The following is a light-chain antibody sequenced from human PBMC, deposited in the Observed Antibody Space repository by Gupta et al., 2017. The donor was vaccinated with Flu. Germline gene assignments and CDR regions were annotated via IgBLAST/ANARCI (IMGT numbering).Light chain of an antibody. Sequence: SSDVGGFNYVSWYQQHPGKAPKLMIYDVTNRPSGVPNRFSGSKSGNTASLAISGLQTEDEADYYCSSYTTISTLDVFGTGTKVTVL. V-gene: IGLV2-14*03. CDR2: DVT. CDR3: SSYTTISTLDV. CDR1: SSDVGGFNY. J-gene: IGLJ1*01.